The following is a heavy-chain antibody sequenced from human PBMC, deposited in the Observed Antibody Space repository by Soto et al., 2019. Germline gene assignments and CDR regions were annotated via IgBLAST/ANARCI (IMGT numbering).Heavy chain of an antibody. J-gene: IGHJ5*02. V-gene: IGHV3-7*01. D-gene: IGHD3-3*01. CDR3: ASSSHPRFGVVMGYGWFDP. CDR1: GFTFSSYW. CDR2: IKQDGSEK. Sequence: PGGSLRLSCAASGFTFSSYWMSWVRQAPGKGLEWVANIKQDGSEKYYVDSVKGRFTISRDNAKNSLYLQMNSLRAEDTAVYYCASSSHPRFGVVMGYGWFDPWGQGT.